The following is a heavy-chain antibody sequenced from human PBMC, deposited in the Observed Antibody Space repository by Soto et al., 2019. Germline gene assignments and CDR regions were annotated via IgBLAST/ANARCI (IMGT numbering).Heavy chain of an antibody. CDR3: AKEYCSSTSCIYVYFDY. V-gene: IGHV3-30*18. CDR2: ISYDGSNK. Sequence: SGGSLRLSCAASGFTFSSYGMHWVRQAPGKGLEWVAVISYDGSNKYYADSVKGRFTISRDNSKNTLYLQMNSLRAEDTAVYYCAKEYCSSTSCIYVYFDYWGQGTLVTVS. J-gene: IGHJ4*02. CDR1: GFTFSSYG. D-gene: IGHD2-2*01.